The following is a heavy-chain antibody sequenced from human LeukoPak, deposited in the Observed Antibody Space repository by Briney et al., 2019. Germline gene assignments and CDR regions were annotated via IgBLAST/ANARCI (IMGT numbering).Heavy chain of an antibody. CDR2: ISGSGDST. V-gene: IGHV3-23*01. Sequence: GSLRLSCAASGFTFSSYDMSWVRQAPGRGLVWVSTISGSGDSTYYADSVKGRFTISRDNSKNTLYLQMNSLRADDTAVYYCAKGSSSGWYRPLDYWGQGTLVTVSS. J-gene: IGHJ4*02. D-gene: IGHD6-19*01. CDR3: AKGSSSGWYRPLDY. CDR1: GFTFSSYD.